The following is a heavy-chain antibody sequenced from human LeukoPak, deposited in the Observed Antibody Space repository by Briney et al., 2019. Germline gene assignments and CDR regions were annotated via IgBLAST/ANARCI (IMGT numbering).Heavy chain of an antibody. D-gene: IGHD4-23*01. CDR3: ARGPNRVGYGGNSRFDY. V-gene: IGHV3-21*01. J-gene: IGHJ4*02. Sequence: GGSLTLSCPASGFTFSSYSMNWVRQAPGKGLEWVSSISSTSSYIYYADSVKGRFTISRDNAKNSLYLQMNSLRAEDTAVYYCARGPNRVGYGGNSRFDYWGQGTLVTVCS. CDR2: ISSTSSYI. CDR1: GFTFSSYS.